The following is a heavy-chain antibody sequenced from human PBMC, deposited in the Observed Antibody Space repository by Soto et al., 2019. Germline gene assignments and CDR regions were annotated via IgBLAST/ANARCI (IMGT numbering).Heavy chain of an antibody. J-gene: IGHJ6*03. CDR3: ARESSGWRQTSYYYYMDV. V-gene: IGHV3-23*01. Sequence: PGGSLRLSCAASGFTFSSYAMSWVRQAPGKGLEWVSSISGSGSSTYYADSVKGRFTISRDDAKNTLYLQMNSLRAEDTAVYYCARESSGWRQTSYYYYMDVWGKGTTVTVSS. CDR2: ISGSGSST. D-gene: IGHD6-19*01. CDR1: GFTFSSYA.